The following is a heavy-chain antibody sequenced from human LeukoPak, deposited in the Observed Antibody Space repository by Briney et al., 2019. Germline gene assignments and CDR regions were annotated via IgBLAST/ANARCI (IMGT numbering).Heavy chain of an antibody. Sequence: SETLSLTCAVYGGSFSGYYWSWIRQPPGKGLEWIGEINHSGSTNYNPSLKSRVTISVDTSKNQFSLKLSSVTAADTAVYYCARSSYDSSGYYYNDYWGQGTLVTVSS. CDR1: GGSFSGYY. CDR2: INHSGST. CDR3: ARSSYDSSGYYYNDY. V-gene: IGHV4-34*01. D-gene: IGHD3-22*01. J-gene: IGHJ4*02.